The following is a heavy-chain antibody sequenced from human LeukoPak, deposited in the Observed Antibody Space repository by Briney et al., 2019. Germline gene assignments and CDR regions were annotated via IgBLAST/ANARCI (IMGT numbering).Heavy chain of an antibody. CDR1: GGSSSSYY. Sequence: SETLSLTCTVSGGSSSSYYWSWIRQPAGKGLEWIGRIYTSGRSDYNPSLKSRVTMSVDTSKNQFSLKLSSVTAADTAVYYCARHFDYGGNCPDYWGQGTLVTVSS. CDR2: IYTSGRS. D-gene: IGHD4-23*01. J-gene: IGHJ4*02. CDR3: ARHFDYGGNCPDY. V-gene: IGHV4-4*07.